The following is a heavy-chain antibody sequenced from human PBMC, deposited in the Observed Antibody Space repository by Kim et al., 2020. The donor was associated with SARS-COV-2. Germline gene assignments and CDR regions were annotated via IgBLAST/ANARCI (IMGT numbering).Heavy chain of an antibody. Sequence: GESLKISCQASGYTFLDYWIGWVRQMPGKGLEWMGIIFPDDSNTRYSPSLQGQVTLSVDKSISTAYLQWNSLKASDTAVYYCAIRTAVVGNAFDVWGQGTLVTVSS. CDR2: IFPDDSNT. D-gene: IGHD6-19*01. CDR1: GYTFLDYW. J-gene: IGHJ3*01. V-gene: IGHV5-51*01. CDR3: AIRTAVVGNAFDV.